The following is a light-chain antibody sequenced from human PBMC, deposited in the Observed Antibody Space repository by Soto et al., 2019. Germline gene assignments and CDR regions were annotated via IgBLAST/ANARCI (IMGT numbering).Light chain of an antibody. CDR2: GAS. CDR1: QIVSTY. V-gene: IGKV3-15*01. CDR3: QQYFEWPPMT. Sequence: EIVMTQSPGTLSLSPGERATLSCRASQIVSTYLAWYQQKPGQAPRLLLSGASTRAAGISDRFRGSGSGTEFTLTISSLRSADSAIYYCQQYFEWPPMTFGQGTKVDIK. J-gene: IGKJ1*01.